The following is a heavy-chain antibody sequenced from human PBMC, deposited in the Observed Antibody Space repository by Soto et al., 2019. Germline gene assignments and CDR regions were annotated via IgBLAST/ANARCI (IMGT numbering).Heavy chain of an antibody. V-gene: IGHV4-39*01. CDR2: IYHSGST. CDR3: ARHYYDFWSGYPDWFEP. CDR1: GGSISRSSYY. Sequence: PSETLSLTCPVSGGSISRSSYYLGSIRQPPGKGLERIGSIYHSGSTYYNPSLKSRVTISVDTSQTQFSLKLSSVTAADTAVYYCARHYYDFWSGYPDWFEPWGQGTLGADS. D-gene: IGHD3-3*01. J-gene: IGHJ5*02.